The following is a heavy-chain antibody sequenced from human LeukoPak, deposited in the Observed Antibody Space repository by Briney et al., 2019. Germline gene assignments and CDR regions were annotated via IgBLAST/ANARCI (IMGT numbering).Heavy chain of an antibody. CDR3: ARYRVITNDYFDS. Sequence: PGGSLRLSCAASGFTFGDYYMSWIRQAPGKGLEWVSYISNSGNTIKEADSVKGRFTICRDNAQNSLFLQMKSLRAEDTAVYYCARYRVITNDYFDSWGQGTLVTVSS. CDR2: ISNSGNTI. CDR1: GFTFGDYY. J-gene: IGHJ4*02. D-gene: IGHD3-16*01. V-gene: IGHV3-11*01.